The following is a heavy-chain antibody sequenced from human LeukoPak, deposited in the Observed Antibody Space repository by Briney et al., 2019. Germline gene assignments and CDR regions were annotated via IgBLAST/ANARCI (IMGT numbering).Heavy chain of an antibody. CDR1: GFTFDDYG. CDR2: INWNGGST. J-gene: IGHJ4*02. V-gene: IGHV3-20*04. Sequence: PGGSLRLSCAASGFTFDDYGMSWVRQAPGKGLEWVSGINWNGGSTVYADSVKGRFTISRDNSKNTLYLQMSSLRVEDTAVYYCTKVSKIFGVVVHEIDYWGQGTLVTVSS. D-gene: IGHD3-3*01. CDR3: TKVSKIFGVVVHEIDY.